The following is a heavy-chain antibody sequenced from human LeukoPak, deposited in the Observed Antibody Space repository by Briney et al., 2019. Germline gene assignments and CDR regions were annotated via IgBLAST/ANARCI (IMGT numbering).Heavy chain of an antibody. V-gene: IGHV4-38-2*01. Sequence: PSETLSLTCAVSGYSISSGYYWGWIRQPPGKGLEWIGSIYHSGSTYYNPSLKSRVTISVDTSKNQFSLKLSSVTAADTAVYYCATGTALDYWGQGNLVTVSS. CDR1: GYSISSGYY. J-gene: IGHJ4*02. CDR2: IYHSGST. CDR3: ATGTALDY.